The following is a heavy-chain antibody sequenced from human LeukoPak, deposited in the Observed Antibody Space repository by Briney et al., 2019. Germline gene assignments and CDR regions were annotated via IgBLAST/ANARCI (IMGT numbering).Heavy chain of an antibody. CDR2: MNPNSGNT. J-gene: IGHJ4*02. Sequence: EASVKVSCKASGYTFTSYDINWVRQATGQGLEWMGWMNPNSGNTGYAQKFQGRVTMTRNTSISTAYMELSSLRSEGTAVYYCAIDFWSGTKTDYWGQGTLVTVSS. V-gene: IGHV1-8*01. CDR1: GYTFTSYD. D-gene: IGHD3-3*01. CDR3: AIDFWSGTKTDY.